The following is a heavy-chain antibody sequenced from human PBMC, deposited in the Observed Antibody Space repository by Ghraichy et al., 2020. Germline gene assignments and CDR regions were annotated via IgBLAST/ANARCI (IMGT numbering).Heavy chain of an antibody. J-gene: IGHJ6*02. CDR1: GFTFSSYA. D-gene: IGHD1-7*01. Sequence: GGSLRLSCAASGFTFSSYAMRWVRQAPGKGPEWVSSISDSGSDTFYAASVKGRFTISRDNSKGTLFLQMNSLRAEDMAEYYCARILIGTKAMDVWGQGTTVTVSS. V-gene: IGHV3-23*01. CDR2: ISDSGSDT. CDR3: ARILIGTKAMDV.